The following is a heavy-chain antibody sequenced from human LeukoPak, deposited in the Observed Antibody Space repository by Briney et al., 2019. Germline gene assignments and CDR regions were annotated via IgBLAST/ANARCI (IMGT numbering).Heavy chain of an antibody. J-gene: IGHJ4*02. D-gene: IGHD2-15*01. V-gene: IGHV3-23*01. CDR1: GFTFSSYG. Sequence: GGSLSLSWAASGFTFSSYGISWVRQAPGKGVEWVSAISGSGGSTYYADSVKGRFTISRDNSKNTLYLQMNSLRAEDTAVYYCANDGDYGYSGQGTLVTVSS. CDR3: ANDGDYGY. CDR2: ISGSGGST.